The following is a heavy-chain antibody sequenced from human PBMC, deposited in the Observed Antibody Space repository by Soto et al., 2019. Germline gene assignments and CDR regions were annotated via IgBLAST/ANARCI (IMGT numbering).Heavy chain of an antibody. D-gene: IGHD3-10*01. CDR3: AKILWFGANGGGMDV. V-gene: IGHV3-30*18. CDR1: GFTFSSYG. Sequence: QVQLVESGGGVVQPGRSLRLSCAASGFTFSSYGMHWVRQAPGEGLEWVAVISYDGSNKYYADSVKGRFTISRDNSKNTLYLQMNSLRAEDTAVYYCAKILWFGANGGGMDVWGQGTTVTVSS. J-gene: IGHJ6*02. CDR2: ISYDGSNK.